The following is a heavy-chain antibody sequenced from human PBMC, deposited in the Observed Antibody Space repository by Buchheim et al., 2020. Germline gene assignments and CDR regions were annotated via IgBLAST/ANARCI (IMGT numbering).Heavy chain of an antibody. V-gene: IGHV1-18*01. CDR3: ARGSLNFEYYYDSSGFYTPYYFDY. CDR2: ISAYNGNT. Sequence: HVHLVQSGTEVKKPGTSVKVSCKASGYTFTSYGFSWVRQAPGQGLEWMGWISAYNGNTNYAQKLQGRVTMTTDTSTSTVYMELRSLRSDDTAVYYCARGSLNFEYYYDSSGFYTPYYFDYWGQGTL. D-gene: IGHD3-22*01. CDR1: GYTFTSYG. J-gene: IGHJ4*02.